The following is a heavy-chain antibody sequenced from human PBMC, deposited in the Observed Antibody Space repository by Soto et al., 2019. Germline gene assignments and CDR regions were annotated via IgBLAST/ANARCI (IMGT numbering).Heavy chain of an antibody. CDR1: GFTFSTYS. D-gene: IGHD2-2*02. CDR2: ISSRSDI. CDR3: AREYTAWPLAYGLDV. J-gene: IGHJ6*02. V-gene: IGHV3-21*01. Sequence: LRLSCVGSGFTFSTYSINWVRQAPGKGLEWVSSISSRSDIYYADSVKGRFTISRDNAKNSVSLQMNSLRAEDTAVYYCAREYTAWPLAYGLDVWGQGXTVTVSS.